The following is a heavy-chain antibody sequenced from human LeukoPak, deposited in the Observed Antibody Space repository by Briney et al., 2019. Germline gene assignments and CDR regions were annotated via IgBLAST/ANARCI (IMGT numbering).Heavy chain of an antibody. CDR2: IYPGDSST. V-gene: IGHV5-51*01. CDR3: ARYGALTDYDSKFDH. J-gene: IGHJ4*02. D-gene: IGHD3-22*01. Sequence: PGESLKISCKGSGSTFPNSWIAWVRQMPGKGLEWMGIIYPGDSSTRYNPSFQGQVTISVDKSISTAYLQWSSLRASDNAMYYCARYGALTDYDSKFDHWGQGTLVTVSS. CDR1: GSTFPNSW.